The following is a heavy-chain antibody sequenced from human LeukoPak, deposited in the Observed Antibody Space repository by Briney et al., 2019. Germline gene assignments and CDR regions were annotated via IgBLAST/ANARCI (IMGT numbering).Heavy chain of an antibody. D-gene: IGHD1-26*01. CDR2: IYYSGST. CDR1: GGSIGSYY. Sequence: SETLSLTCTVSGGSIGSYYWSWIRQPPGEGLGWIGYIYYSGSTNYNPSLNSPVTISVDTSKNQFSLKLSSVTAADPAVYYCARGSWELLRYYYYYMDVWGKGTTVTVSS. CDR3: ARGSWELLRYYYYYMDV. V-gene: IGHV4-59*01. J-gene: IGHJ6*03.